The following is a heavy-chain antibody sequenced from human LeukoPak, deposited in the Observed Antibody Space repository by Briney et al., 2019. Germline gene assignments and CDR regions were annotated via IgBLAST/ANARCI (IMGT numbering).Heavy chain of an antibody. CDR3: AKETAPYYDSSGYRYHDY. V-gene: IGHV3-23*01. CDR2: ISGSGGST. CDR1: GFTFSSYA. D-gene: IGHD3-22*01. Sequence: GGSLRLSCAASGFTFSSYAMSWVRQAPGKGLEGVSAISGSGGSTYYADSVKGRFTSSRDNSKNTLYLQMNSLRAEDTAVYYCAKETAPYYDSSGYRYHDYWGQGTLVTVSS. J-gene: IGHJ4*02.